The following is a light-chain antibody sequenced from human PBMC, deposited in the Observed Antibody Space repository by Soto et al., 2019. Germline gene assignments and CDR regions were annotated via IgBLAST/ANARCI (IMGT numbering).Light chain of an antibody. Sequence: EIVLTQSPATLSLSPGERVTLSCRASQSVSSYFAWYQQKPGLAPRLLIYDASTRAAGIPARFSGSGSGTDFTLNISSLEPDDFAVYYCQQRSDWPLTFGGGTKVEIK. J-gene: IGKJ4*01. CDR3: QQRSDWPLT. CDR1: QSVSSY. CDR2: DAS. V-gene: IGKV3-11*01.